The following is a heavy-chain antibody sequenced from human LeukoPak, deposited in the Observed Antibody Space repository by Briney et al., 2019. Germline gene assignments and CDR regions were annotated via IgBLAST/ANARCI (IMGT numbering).Heavy chain of an antibody. CDR2: ISSSSSYI. J-gene: IGHJ4*02. D-gene: IGHD3-22*01. Sequence: GGSLRLSCAASGFTFSSYSMNWVRQAPGKGLEWVSSISSSSSYIYYADSVKGRFTISRDNAKNSLYLQMNSLRAEDTAVYYCAKALIPTYYYDSSGLLDFDYWGQGTLVTVSS. CDR1: GFTFSSYS. CDR3: AKALIPTYYYDSSGLLDFDY. V-gene: IGHV3-21*04.